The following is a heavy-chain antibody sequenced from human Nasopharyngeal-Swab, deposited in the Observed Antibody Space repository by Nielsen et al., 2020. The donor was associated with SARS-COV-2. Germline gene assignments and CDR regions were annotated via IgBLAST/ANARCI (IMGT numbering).Heavy chain of an antibody. V-gene: IGHV3-23*01. CDR1: GFTFSSSA. J-gene: IGHJ3*02. CDR2: IGAAGNT. D-gene: IGHD6-19*01. CDR3: ASTGGRGWLALGAFDI. Sequence: GESLKISCAASGFTFSSSAFSWVRQAPGMGLEWVSTIGAAGNTFYADSVKGRFAISRDNSKNTVDLQMNSLRVEDTALYYCASTGGRGWLALGAFDIWGQGTMVTVSS.